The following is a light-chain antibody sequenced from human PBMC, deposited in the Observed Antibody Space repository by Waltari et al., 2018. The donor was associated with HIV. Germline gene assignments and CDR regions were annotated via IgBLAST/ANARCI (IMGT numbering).Light chain of an antibody. CDR1: QVISNS. V-gene: IGKV1-8*01. CDR3: QQYQSFAEFT. J-gene: IGKJ3*01. CDR2: GAY. Sequence: AIRMTQSPSTISASIGDSVSITCRASQVISNSLAWYQQKPGKAPKLLIYGAYNLQTGVPSRFSGSGSGTSFTLSINCLQAEDVATYYCQQYQSFAEFTFGPGTTVDIK.